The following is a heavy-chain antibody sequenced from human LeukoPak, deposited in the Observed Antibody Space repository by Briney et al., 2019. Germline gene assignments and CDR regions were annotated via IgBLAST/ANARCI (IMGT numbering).Heavy chain of an antibody. CDR2: ISYDGSNK. D-gene: IGHD6-13*01. Sequence: PGGSLRLSCAASGFTFSSYAMHWVRQAPGKGLEGVAVISYDGSNKYYADSVRGRFTLSRENSKNTLYLQMNSLRAEETAVYYCARDRGQLDNYYYYGMDVWGQGTTVTVSS. V-gene: IGHV3-30-3*01. CDR3: ARDRGQLDNYYYYGMDV. J-gene: IGHJ6*02. CDR1: GFTFSSYA.